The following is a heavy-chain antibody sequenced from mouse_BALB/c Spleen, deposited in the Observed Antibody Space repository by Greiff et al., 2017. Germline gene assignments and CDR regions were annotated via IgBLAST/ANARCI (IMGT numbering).Heavy chain of an antibody. D-gene: IGHD2-4*01. CDR3: ARDDYEWYAMDY. CDR2: ISSGGST. Sequence: EVQLVESGGGLVKPGGSLKLSCAASGFTFSSYAMSWVRQTPEKRLEWVASISSGGSTYYPDSVKGRFTISRDNARNILYLQMSSLRSEDTAMYYCARDDYEWYAMDYWGQGTSVTVSS. J-gene: IGHJ4*01. V-gene: IGHV5-6-5*01. CDR1: GFTFSSYA.